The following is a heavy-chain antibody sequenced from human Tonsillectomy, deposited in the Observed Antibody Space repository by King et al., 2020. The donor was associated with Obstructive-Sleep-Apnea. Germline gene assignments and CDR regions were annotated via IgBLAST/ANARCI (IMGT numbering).Heavy chain of an antibody. D-gene: IGHD3-10*01. V-gene: IGHV3-23*04. CDR1: GFTFVSYG. J-gene: IGHJ4*02. Sequence: EVQLVESGGGLVQPGWSLRLSCTASGFTFVSYGMSWVRQAPGKVLDWVSLITYSGTSTYYADSVKGRFTVSRDNSRNTLYLHVSSLRAEDTAIYYCARSSLQETSGSYFSLHFDNWGQGTRVTVSS. CDR2: ITYSGTST. CDR3: ARSSLQETSGSYFSLHFDN.